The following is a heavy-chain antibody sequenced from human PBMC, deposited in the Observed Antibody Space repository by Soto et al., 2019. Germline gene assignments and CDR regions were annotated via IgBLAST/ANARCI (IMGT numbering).Heavy chain of an antibody. J-gene: IGHJ6*04. D-gene: IGHD2-15*01. CDR1: GFSVNSKY. V-gene: IGHV3-66*01. CDR3: TREDVHCNGVRCYGVPMDV. Sequence: EVQLVESGGDLVQPGGSLRLSCAASGFSVNSKYMSWVRQASGKGLEWVSLIQSGGSTYYAGSVKGRFTISRDFSDNTLFLQMNRLGVEDTAVYYCTREDVHCNGVRCYGVPMDVWGKGTTVTVSA. CDR2: IQSGGST.